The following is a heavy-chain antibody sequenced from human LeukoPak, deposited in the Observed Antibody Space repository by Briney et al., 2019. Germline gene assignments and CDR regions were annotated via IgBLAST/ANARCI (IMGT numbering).Heavy chain of an antibody. D-gene: IGHD6-19*01. Sequence: GGSLRLSCAASGFTFRNYDMSGVRQARGQGREGGSSITGSGDNTYYADSVRGRFTISRDNSKNTLYLQMNSLRAEDTAVYYCARESAVAGNPFDYWGQGTLVTVSS. CDR3: ARESAVAGNPFDY. CDR2: ITGSGDNT. V-gene: IGHV3-23*01. CDR1: GFTFRNYD. J-gene: IGHJ4*02.